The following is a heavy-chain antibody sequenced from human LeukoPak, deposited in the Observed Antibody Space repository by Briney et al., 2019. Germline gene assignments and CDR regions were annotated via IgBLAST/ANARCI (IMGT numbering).Heavy chain of an antibody. D-gene: IGHD5-24*01. CDR1: GFTFSSYA. CDR2: ISSSSSYI. V-gene: IGHV3-21*01. CDR3: ARDHGERWLQSMEYYFDY. Sequence: PGGSLRLSCAASGFTFSSYAMHWVRQAPGKGLEWVSSISSSSSYIYYADSVKGRFTISRDNAKNSLYLQMNSLRAEDTAVYYCARDHGERWLQSMEYYFDYWGQGTLVTVSS. J-gene: IGHJ4*02.